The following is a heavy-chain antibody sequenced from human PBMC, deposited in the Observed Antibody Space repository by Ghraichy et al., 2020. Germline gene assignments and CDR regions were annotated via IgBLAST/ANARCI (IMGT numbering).Heavy chain of an antibody. D-gene: IGHD1-7*01. CDR1: GGSISSSSYY. CDR3: AAYNWNYRSLFDY. CDR2: IYYSGST. V-gene: IGHV4-39*01. J-gene: IGHJ4*02. Sequence: SETLSLTCTVSGGSISSSSYYWGWIRQPPGKGLEWIGSIYYSGSTYYNPSLKSRVTISVDTSKNQFSLKLSSVTAADTAVYYCAAYNWNYRSLFDYWGQGTLVTVSS.